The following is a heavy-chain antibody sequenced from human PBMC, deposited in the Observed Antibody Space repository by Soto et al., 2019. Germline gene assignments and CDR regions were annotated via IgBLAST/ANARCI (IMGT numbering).Heavy chain of an antibody. V-gene: IGHV1-69*13. CDR2: IIPIFGTA. J-gene: IGHJ5*02. Sequence: ASVKVSCKASGGTFSSYAISWVRQAPGQGLEWMGGIIPIFGTANYAQKFQGRVTITADESTSIAYMELSSLRSEDTAVYYCASALGYCTNGVCYNWFDPWGQGTLVTVSS. CDR1: GGTFSSYA. CDR3: ASALGYCTNGVCYNWFDP. D-gene: IGHD2-8*01.